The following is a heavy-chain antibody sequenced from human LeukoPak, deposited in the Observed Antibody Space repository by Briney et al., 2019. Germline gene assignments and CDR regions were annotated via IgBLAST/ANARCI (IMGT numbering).Heavy chain of an antibody. CDR3: ARGMDGYNIGAFDY. J-gene: IGHJ4*02. D-gene: IGHD5-24*01. V-gene: IGHV4-61*01. CDR1: GGSISSGSYY. CDR2: IYYSGST. Sequence: SETLSLTCTVSGGSISSGSYYWSWIRQPPGKGLEWIGYIYYSGSTNYNPSLKSRVTISVDTSKNQFSLKLSSVTAADTAVYYCARGMDGYNIGAFDYWGQGTLVTVSS.